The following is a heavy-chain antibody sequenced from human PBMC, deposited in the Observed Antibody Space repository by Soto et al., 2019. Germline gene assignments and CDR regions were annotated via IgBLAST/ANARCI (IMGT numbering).Heavy chain of an antibody. D-gene: IGHD3-16*01. V-gene: IGHV4-39*01. CDR1: GGSISSSYY. Sequence: SETLSLTCTVSGGSISSSYYWGWIRQPPGKGLEWIGSIYYSGSTYYNPSLKSRVTISVDTSKNQFSLKLSSVTAADTAVYYCARLRSIYDYVWGSPSYGMDVWGQGTTVTVSS. J-gene: IGHJ6*02. CDR3: ARLRSIYDYVWGSPSYGMDV. CDR2: IYYSGST.